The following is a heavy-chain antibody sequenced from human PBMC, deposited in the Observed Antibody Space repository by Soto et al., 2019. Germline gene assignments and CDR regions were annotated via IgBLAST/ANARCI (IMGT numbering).Heavy chain of an antibody. V-gene: IGHV4-59*01. CDR3: ARTLKRYNWNYDYYYYGMDV. Sequence: SETLSLTCTVSGGSISSYYWSWIRQPPGKGLEWIGYIYYSGSTNYNPSLKSRVTISVDTSKNQFSLKPSSVTAADTAVYYCARTLKRYNWNYDYYYYGMDVWGQGTTVTVS. CDR2: IYYSGST. CDR1: GGSISSYY. J-gene: IGHJ6*02. D-gene: IGHD1-7*01.